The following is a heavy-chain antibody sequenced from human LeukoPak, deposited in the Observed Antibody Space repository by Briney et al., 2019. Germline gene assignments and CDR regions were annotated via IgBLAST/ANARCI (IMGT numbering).Heavy chain of an antibody. CDR3: ARGRWEVRFAP. Sequence: SETLSLTCAVYGGSFSGYYWSWVRQPPGKGLEWIGEISHIGSTNYNPSLESRVTISVDTSKNQFSLKLSSVTAADTAVYYCARGRWEVRFAPWGQGTLVTVSS. J-gene: IGHJ5*02. CDR2: ISHIGST. D-gene: IGHD1-26*01. V-gene: IGHV4-34*01. CDR1: GGSFSGYY.